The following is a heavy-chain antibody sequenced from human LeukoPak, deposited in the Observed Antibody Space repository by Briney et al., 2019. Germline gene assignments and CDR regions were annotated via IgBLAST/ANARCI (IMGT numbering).Heavy chain of an antibody. J-gene: IGHJ6*03. CDR1: GFTFSSYG. Sequence: GGSQRLSCAASGFTFSSYGMHWVRQAPGKGLEWVAVISYDGSNKYYADSVKGRFTISRDNSKNTLYLQMNSLRAEDTAVYYCAKLEDYYYYYMDVWGKGTTVTVSS. V-gene: IGHV3-30*18. D-gene: IGHD1-1*01. CDR2: ISYDGSNK. CDR3: AKLEDYYYYYMDV.